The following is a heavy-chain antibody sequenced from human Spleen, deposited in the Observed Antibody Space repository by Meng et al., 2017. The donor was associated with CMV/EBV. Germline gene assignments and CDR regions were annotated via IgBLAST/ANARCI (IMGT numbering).Heavy chain of an antibody. D-gene: IGHD2-2*01. V-gene: IGHV3-20*04. CDR3: ARDREYCSSTSCYHSIYYYGMDV. J-gene: IGHJ6*02. CDR2: INWNGDIT. CDR1: GDPIRNNNW. Sequence: LSLTCVVSGDPIRNNNWWSWVRQTPGKGLEWVSSINWNGDITGYADSVKGRFTISRDNAKNSLYLQMNSPSADDSAFYYCARDREYCSSTSCYHSIYYYGMDVWGQGTTVTVSS.